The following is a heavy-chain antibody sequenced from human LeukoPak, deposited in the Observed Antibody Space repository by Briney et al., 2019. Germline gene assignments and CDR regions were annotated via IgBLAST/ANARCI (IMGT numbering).Heavy chain of an antibody. V-gene: IGHV3-43*01. CDR3: AKEYCSNSVCHSLDY. D-gene: IGHD2-8*01. CDR2: ITWDGGST. CDR1: GFTFDDYT. J-gene: IGHJ4*02. Sequence: GGSLRLSCAASGFTFDDYTMHWVRQAPGKGLEWVSLITWDGGSTYYADSVKGRFTISRDNSKNTLYLQMNSLRAEDTAVYYCAKEYCSNSVCHSLDYWGQGTLVTVSS.